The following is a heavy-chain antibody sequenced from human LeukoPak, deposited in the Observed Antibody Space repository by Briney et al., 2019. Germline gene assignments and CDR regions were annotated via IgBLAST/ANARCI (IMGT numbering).Heavy chain of an antibody. CDR2: IYHSGST. D-gene: IGHD2-2*01. Sequence: ASETLSLTCTVSGYSISSGYYWGWIRQPPGKGLEWIGSIYHSGSTYYNPSLKSRVTISVDTSKNQFSLKLSSVTAADTAVYYCASNAKGNFDYWGQGTLVTVSS. V-gene: IGHV4-38-2*02. CDR3: ASNAKGNFDY. J-gene: IGHJ4*02. CDR1: GYSISSGYY.